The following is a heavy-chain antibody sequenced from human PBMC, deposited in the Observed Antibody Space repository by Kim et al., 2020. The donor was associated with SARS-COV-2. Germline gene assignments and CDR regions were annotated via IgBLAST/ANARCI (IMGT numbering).Heavy chain of an antibody. J-gene: IGHJ4*02. CDR1: GFTFSSYW. D-gene: IGHD2-15*01. CDR2: ISGDGGTT. Sequence: GGSLRLSCATSGFTFSSYWMHWVRQAPGKGLVWVSRISGDGGTTRYADSVKGRFTISRDNAKSTLYLQMNSLRAEDTAVYYCASGRCNCAYSYVDYWARG. CDR3: ASGRCNCAYSYVDY. V-gene: IGHV3-74*01.